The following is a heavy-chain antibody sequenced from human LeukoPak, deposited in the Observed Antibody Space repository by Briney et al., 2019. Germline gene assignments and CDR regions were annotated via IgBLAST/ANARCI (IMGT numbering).Heavy chain of an antibody. Sequence: SQTLSLTCTVSGGSVTSGRYYWSWIRQPASKGLEWIGRIYTRGSTNYNPSLKSRVTISVDTSKNQFSLKLSSVTAADTAVYYCARGLRNRSTMVRGVSFGKYNWFDPWGQGTLVTVSS. CDR2: IYTRGST. V-gene: IGHV4-61*02. CDR1: GGSVTSGRYY. D-gene: IGHD3-10*01. J-gene: IGHJ5*02. CDR3: ARGLRNRSTMVRGVSFGKYNWFDP.